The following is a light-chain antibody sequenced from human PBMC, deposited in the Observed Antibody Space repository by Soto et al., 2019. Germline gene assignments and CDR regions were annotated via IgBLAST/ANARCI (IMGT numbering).Light chain of an antibody. J-gene: IGLJ2*01. CDR3: SSYTTSSTLVV. Sequence: SALTQPASLSGSPGQSITISCTGTSSDVGGYDYVSWYQQHPGKAPKVMIYDVSNRPSGISDRFSGSKSGNTASLTISGLQAEDEADYYCSSYTTSSTLVVFGGGTKLTVL. CDR2: DVS. CDR1: SSDVGGYDY. V-gene: IGLV2-14*01.